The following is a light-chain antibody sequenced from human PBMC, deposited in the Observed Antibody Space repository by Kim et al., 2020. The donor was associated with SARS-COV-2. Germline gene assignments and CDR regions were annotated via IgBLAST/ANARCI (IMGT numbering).Light chain of an antibody. Sequence: GLSVTTSCAGTRSDVGSYNRVSWYHQAPDTAPKLLITEVSNRPSGVPNRFSGSKSGNTASLSISGLQAEDEGNYFCSSYTTINTLVFGGGTQLTVL. CDR2: EVS. J-gene: IGLJ2*01. CDR3: SSYTTINTLV. CDR1: RSDVGSYNR. V-gene: IGLV2-18*02.